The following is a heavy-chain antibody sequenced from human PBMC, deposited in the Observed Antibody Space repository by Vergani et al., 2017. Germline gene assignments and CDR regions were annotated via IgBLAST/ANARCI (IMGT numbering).Heavy chain of an antibody. D-gene: IGHD6-25*01. CDR2: IYHSGST. V-gene: IGHV4-30-2*05. CDR3: ARVDTQVPATSHFYYMDV. Sequence: QLQLQESGSGLVKPSQTLSLTCAVSGGSISSGGYSWSWIRQPPGKGLEWIGYIYHSGSTYYNPSLRSRLTISVDTSQNQFSLKLRSVTAADTAVYYCARVDTQVPATSHFYYMDVWGKGTTVVVSS. CDR1: GGSISSGGYS. J-gene: IGHJ6*03.